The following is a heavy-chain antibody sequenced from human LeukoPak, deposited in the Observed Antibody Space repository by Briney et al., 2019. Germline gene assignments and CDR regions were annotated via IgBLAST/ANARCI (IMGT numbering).Heavy chain of an antibody. CDR1: GFTFSSYA. J-gene: IGHJ4*02. CDR2: ISFDGNHK. V-gene: IGHV3-30-3*01. Sequence: GGSLRLSCAASGFTFSSYAMHWVRQAPGKRLEWVAVISFDGNHKYYADSVKGRFTISRDNSKNTLYLQMNSLRAEDTAVYYCGTLQDYWGQGTLVTVSS. CDR3: GTLQDY.